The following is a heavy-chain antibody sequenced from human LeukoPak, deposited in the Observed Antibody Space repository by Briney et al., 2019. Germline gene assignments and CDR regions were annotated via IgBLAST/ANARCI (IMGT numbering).Heavy chain of an antibody. Sequence: PGGSLRLSCAASGFTFSSYSMNWVRQAPGEGLEWVSSISSSSSYIYYADSVKGRFTISRDNAKNSLYLQMNSLRAEDAAVYYCARDHLHDYGADLDYWGQGTLVTVSS. J-gene: IGHJ4*02. CDR1: GFTFSSYS. CDR3: ARDHLHDYGADLDY. D-gene: IGHD4-17*01. CDR2: ISSSSSYI. V-gene: IGHV3-21*01.